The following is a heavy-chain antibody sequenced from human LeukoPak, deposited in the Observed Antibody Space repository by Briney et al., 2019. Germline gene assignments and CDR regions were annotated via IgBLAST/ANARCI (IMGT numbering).Heavy chain of an antibody. D-gene: IGHD3-10*01. CDR1: GFTFSNYW. Sequence: GGSLRLSCAVSGFTFSNYWMHWVRQAPGKGLVWVSAVNRDGSGKNYAGSVKGRFTISRDNAKDTLYLQMNSLRVEDTAVYYCTPGGGQGTLVTVSS. CDR3: TPG. J-gene: IGHJ4*02. CDR2: VNRDGSGK. V-gene: IGHV3-74*01.